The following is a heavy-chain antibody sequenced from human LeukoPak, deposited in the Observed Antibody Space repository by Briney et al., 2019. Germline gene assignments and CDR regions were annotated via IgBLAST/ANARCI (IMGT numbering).Heavy chain of an antibody. CDR2: ISYDGSNK. V-gene: IGHV3-30*03. CDR3: ARAGSGWYFDY. CDR1: GFTFSSYG. J-gene: IGHJ4*02. Sequence: GRSLRLSCAASGFTFSSYGMHWVRQAPGKGLEWVAVISYDGSNKYYADSVKGRFTISRDNAKNSLYLQMNSLRAEDTAVYYCARAGSGWYFDYWGQGTLVTVSS. D-gene: IGHD6-19*01.